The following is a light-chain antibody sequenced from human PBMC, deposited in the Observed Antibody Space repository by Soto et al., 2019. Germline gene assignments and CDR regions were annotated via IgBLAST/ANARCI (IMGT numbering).Light chain of an antibody. CDR2: WAS. CDR1: QSVFYSSTNNNY. CDR3: QQYYTTWT. J-gene: IGKJ1*01. Sequence: DIVMTQSPDSLAVSLGERATINCKSSQSVFYSSTNNNYLAWFQQKPGQPPKLLIYWASVRESGVPDRFSGSGSGTDFTLTISSLQAEDVAIYYCQQYYTTWTFGQGTKVEI. V-gene: IGKV4-1*01.